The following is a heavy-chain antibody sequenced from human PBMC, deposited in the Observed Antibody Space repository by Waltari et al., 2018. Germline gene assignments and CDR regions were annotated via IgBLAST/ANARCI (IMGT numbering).Heavy chain of an antibody. CDR2: IKQDGVEK. V-gene: IGHV3-7*01. Sequence: EVQLVESGGGLVQPGGSLRLSCAASGFTFSSYWMSWVRQAPGKGLEWVANIKQDGVEKDYGDAVKGRFTISRDNAKNSLYLQMNSLRAEDTAVYYCAREWGGWFDPWGQGTLVTVSS. CDR1: GFTFSSYW. J-gene: IGHJ5*02. CDR3: AREWGGWFDP. D-gene: IGHD3-10*01.